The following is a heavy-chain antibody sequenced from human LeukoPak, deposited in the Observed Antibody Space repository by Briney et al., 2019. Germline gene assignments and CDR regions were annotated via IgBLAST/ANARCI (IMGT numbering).Heavy chain of an antibody. V-gene: IGHV4-4*07. J-gene: IGHJ5*02. D-gene: IGHD2-2*02. CDR3: ARGFKDIVVVPAAIYANWFDP. CDR1: GGSISSYY. Sequence: SETLSLTCTVSGGSISSYYWSWIRQPAGKGLEWIGRIYTSGSTNYNPSLKSRVTMSVDTSKNQFSLKLSSVTAADTAVYYCARGFKDIVVVPAAIYANWFDPWGQGTLVTVSS. CDR2: IYTSGST.